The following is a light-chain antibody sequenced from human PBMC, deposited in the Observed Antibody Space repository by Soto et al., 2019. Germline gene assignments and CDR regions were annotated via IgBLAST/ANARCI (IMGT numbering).Light chain of an antibody. V-gene: IGLV2-14*01. Sequence: QSVLTQPASVSVSPGQSITISCTGTSSDVGGYNYVSWYQQHPGKAPKLMIYDVSNRPSGVSNRFSGSESGNTASLTISGLQAEDEADYYCSSYTSSSTLLYVFGTGTKVTVL. CDR3: SSYTSSSTLLYV. J-gene: IGLJ1*01. CDR1: SSDVGGYNY. CDR2: DVS.